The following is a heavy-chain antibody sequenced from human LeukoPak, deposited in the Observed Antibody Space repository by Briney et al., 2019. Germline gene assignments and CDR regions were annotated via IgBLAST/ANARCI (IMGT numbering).Heavy chain of an antibody. J-gene: IGHJ5*02. CDR2: INPNSGGT. V-gene: IGHV1-2*04. D-gene: IGHD3-9*01. Sequence: ASVKVSCKASGYTFTGYYMHWVRQAPGQGLEWMGWINPNSGGTNYAQKFQGWVTMTRDTSISTAYMELSRLRSDDTAVYYCARGGWSYYDILTGPHTIVNWFDPWGQGTLATVSS. CDR1: GYTFTGYY. CDR3: ARGGWSYYDILTGPHTIVNWFDP.